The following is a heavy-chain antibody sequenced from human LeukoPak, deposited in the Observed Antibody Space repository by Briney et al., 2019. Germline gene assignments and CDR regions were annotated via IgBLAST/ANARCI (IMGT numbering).Heavy chain of an antibody. Sequence: GASVKVSCKASGGTFSSYAISWVRQAPGQGLEWMGGIIPIFGTANYAQKSQGRVTITADESTSTAYMELSSLRSEDTAVYYCARGSVGSGYYDSSGSFDYWGQGTLVTVSS. J-gene: IGHJ4*02. CDR1: GGTFSSYA. CDR2: IIPIFGTA. D-gene: IGHD3-22*01. CDR3: ARGSVGSGYYDSSGSFDY. V-gene: IGHV1-69*13.